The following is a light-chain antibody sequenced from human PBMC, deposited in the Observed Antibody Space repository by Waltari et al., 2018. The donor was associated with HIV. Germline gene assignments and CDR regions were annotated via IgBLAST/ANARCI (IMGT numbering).Light chain of an antibody. Sequence: QSALTQPPSASGSPGQSVTISCTGTSSDVGGYNYVSCYQQHPGKAPKLMLLEVSKRPSGVPDRFSGSKSGNTASLTVAGLQAEDEADYYCSSYAGSNNFVVFGGGTKLTVL. CDR3: SSYAGSNNFVV. CDR1: SSDVGGYNY. CDR2: EVS. J-gene: IGLJ2*01. V-gene: IGLV2-8*01.